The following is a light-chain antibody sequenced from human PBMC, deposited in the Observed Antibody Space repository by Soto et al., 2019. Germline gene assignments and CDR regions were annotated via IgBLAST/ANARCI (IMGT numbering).Light chain of an antibody. CDR2: GAS. CDR3: QQYGTSPRT. Sequence: EVVLTQSPAILSVSPGAGATLSCRASQSVGSNLAWYQQKPGQTPRVLIYGASSRAAGIPDRFSGSGSGTDFSLTISRLEPEDFAVYYCQQYGTSPRTFGQGTKVDIK. CDR1: QSVGSN. V-gene: IGKV3-20*01. J-gene: IGKJ1*01.